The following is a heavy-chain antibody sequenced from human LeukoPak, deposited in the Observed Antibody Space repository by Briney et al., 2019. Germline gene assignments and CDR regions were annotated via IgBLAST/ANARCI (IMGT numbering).Heavy chain of an antibody. CDR1: GFTFSIYA. Sequence: PGGSLRLSCAASGFTFSIYAMSWVRQAPGKGLQWVSSITSSGDGTCYADSVKGRFTISRDNSENMLYLQMNSLRVEDTAVYFCAKDRPNYYGSNGHYYRRDGDYWGQGTLVTVSS. D-gene: IGHD3-22*01. CDR3: AKDRPNYYGSNGHYYRRDGDY. V-gene: IGHV3-23*01. CDR2: ITSSGDGT. J-gene: IGHJ4*02.